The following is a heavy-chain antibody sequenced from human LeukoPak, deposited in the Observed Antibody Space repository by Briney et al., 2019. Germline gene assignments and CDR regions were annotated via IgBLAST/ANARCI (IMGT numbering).Heavy chain of an antibody. CDR3: ARSLPYGTTWYGRSDF. J-gene: IGHJ4*02. D-gene: IGHD6-13*01. CDR2: IRQDGDTK. Sequence: GGSLRLSCAASGFPFNAYWMTWVRQAPGKGLEWVANIRQDGDTKYYVDSVKGRFTISRDNAMNSLYLQMNSLRAEDAAIYYCARSLPYGTTWYGRSDFWGQGTLVTVSS. CDR1: GFPFNAYW. V-gene: IGHV3-7*03.